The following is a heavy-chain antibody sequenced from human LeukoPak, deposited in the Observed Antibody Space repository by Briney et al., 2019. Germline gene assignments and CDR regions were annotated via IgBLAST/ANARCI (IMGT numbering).Heavy chain of an antibody. D-gene: IGHD3-10*01. Sequence: GGSLRLSCAASGFTFSSYSMNWVRQAPGKGLEWISYISETSSFMYYADSVKGRFTISRDNAKNSLYLQWSSLKASDTAMYYCARRMGYDSRRRGPYYFDFWGQGTLVTVSS. CDR3: ARRMGYDSRRRGPYYFDF. CDR2: ISETSSFM. J-gene: IGHJ4*02. V-gene: IGHV3-48*01. CDR1: GFTFSSYS.